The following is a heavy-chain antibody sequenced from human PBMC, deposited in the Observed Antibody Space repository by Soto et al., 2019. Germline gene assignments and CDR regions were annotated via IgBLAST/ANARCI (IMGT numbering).Heavy chain of an antibody. CDR2: IYHSGST. V-gene: IGHV4-4*02. CDR1: GGSISSSDW. J-gene: IGHJ5*02. Sequence: LRRPLSLTCAVSGGSISSSDWWSWVRQPPGKGLEWIGEIYHSGSTNYNPSLKSRVTISVDKSKNQFSLKLSSVTAADTAVYYCASQIGKVIRYFDWSLGWFDPWGQGTLVTVSS. D-gene: IGHD3-9*01. CDR3: ASQIGKVIRYFDWSLGWFDP.